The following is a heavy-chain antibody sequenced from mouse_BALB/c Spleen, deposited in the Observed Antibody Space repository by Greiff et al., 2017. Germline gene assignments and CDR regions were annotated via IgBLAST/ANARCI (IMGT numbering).Heavy chain of an antibody. J-gene: IGHJ4*01. CDR2: ISSGSSTI. CDR1: GFTFSSFG. D-gene: IGHD2-4*01. Sequence: EVQGVESGGGLVQPGGSRKLSCAASGFTFSSFGMHWVRQAPEKGLEWVAYISSGSSTIYYADTVKGRFTISRDNPKNTLFLQMTSLRSEDTAMYYCARSGYDYDVWYAMDYWGQGTSVTVSS. V-gene: IGHV5-17*02. CDR3: ARSGYDYDVWYAMDY.